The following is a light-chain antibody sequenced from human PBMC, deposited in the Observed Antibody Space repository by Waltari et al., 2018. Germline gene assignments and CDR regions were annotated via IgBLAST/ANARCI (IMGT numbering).Light chain of an antibody. CDR3: CSRAGSSVV. CDR2: DVS. J-gene: IGLJ2*01. CDR1: RGYVGAYNY. V-gene: IGLV2-11*01. Sequence: QSALTQPRSVSVSPGQSVPIPFTATRGYVGAYNYVSWYQEQPGKAPRLTIYDVSERPSGVPDRFSASKSGNTASLTISGLQAEDEGSYHCCSRAGSSVVFGGGTKLTVL.